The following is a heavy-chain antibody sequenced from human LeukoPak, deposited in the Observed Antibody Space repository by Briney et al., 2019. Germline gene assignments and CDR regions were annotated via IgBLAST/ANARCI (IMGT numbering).Heavy chain of an antibody. D-gene: IGHD3-3*01. V-gene: IGHV1-18*01. J-gene: IGHJ3*02. CDR2: ISAYNGNT. CDR3: ARDYSSFGVARGDAFDI. CDR1: GYTFTSYG. Sequence: ASVKVSCKASGYTFTSYGISWVRQAPGQGLEWMGWISAYNGNTNYAQKLQGRVTMTTDTSTSTAYMELRSLRSDDTAVYYCARDYSSFGVARGDAFDIWGQGTMVTVSS.